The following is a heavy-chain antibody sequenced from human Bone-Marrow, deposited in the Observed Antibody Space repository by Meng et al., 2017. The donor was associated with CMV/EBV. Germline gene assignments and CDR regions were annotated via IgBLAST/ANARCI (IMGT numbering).Heavy chain of an antibody. CDR2: ISSSGSTI. D-gene: IGHD6-19*01. J-gene: IGHJ4*02. CDR1: GFTFSDYY. Sequence: GESLKISCAASGFTFSDYYMSWIRQAPGKGLEWVSYISSSGSTIYYADSVKGRFTISRDDSKNTLYLQMNSLKTEDTAVYYCTTAVSDSSGWIGGVGYFDYWGQGTLVTVSS. CDR3: TTAVSDSSGWIGGVGYFDY. V-gene: IGHV3-11*01.